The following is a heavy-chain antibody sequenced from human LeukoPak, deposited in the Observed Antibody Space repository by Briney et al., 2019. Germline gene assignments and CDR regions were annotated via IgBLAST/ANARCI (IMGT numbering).Heavy chain of an antibody. CDR1: GASISSFH. CDR3: ARKDGDY. CDR2: IYSSGST. V-gene: IGHV4-4*07. J-gene: IGHJ4*02. Sequence: SETLSLTCTVSGASISSFHWTWIRQPAGKGLEWIGLIYSSGSTIYNPSLKSRVAMSVDMTKNQLSLKLSSVTAADTAMYYCARKDGDYWGQGTPGHRLL.